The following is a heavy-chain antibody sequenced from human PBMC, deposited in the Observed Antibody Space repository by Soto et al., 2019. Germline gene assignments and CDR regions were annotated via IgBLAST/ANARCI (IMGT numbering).Heavy chain of an antibody. D-gene: IGHD6-6*01. V-gene: IGHV4-59*12. CDR1: GGSISTYY. CDR3: ARERGPEYHYKWLDP. J-gene: IGHJ5*02. Sequence: PSETLSLTCTVSGGSISTYYWSWIRQPPGKGLEWIGYIYYSGSTSYNPSLKSRVTISVDTSKNQFSLKLSSVTAADTAVYYCARERGPEYHYKWLDPWGQGSLVTVSS. CDR2: IYYSGST.